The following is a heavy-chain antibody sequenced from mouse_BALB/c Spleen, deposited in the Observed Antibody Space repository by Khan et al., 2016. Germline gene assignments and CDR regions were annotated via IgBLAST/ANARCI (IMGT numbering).Heavy chain of an antibody. CDR3: VRDSTIADWYFDV. CDR2: INPHNDNT. J-gene: IGHJ1*01. D-gene: IGHD2-14*01. Sequence: VRLQQSGPEVVKPGASVKMSCKTSGYTFTNYVMHWVKQRPGQGLEWIGYINPHNDNTRYNEKFKGKATLTSDKSSSTVYMELSRLTSEDSAVYYYVRDSTIADWYFDVWGAGTTVTVSS. CDR1: GYTFTNYV. V-gene: IGHV1S136*01.